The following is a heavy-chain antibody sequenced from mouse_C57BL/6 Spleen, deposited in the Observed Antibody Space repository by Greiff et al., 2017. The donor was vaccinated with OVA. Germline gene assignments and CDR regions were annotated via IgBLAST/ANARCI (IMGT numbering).Heavy chain of an antibody. CDR3: TREGIPLYYFDY. Sequence: LVESGAELVRPGASVTLSCKASGYTFTDYEMHWVKQTPVHGLEWIGAIDPETGGTAYNQKFKGKAILTADKSSSTAYMELRSLTSEDSAVYYCTREGIPLYYFDYWGQGTTLTVSS. V-gene: IGHV1-15*01. J-gene: IGHJ2*01. CDR1: GYTFTDYE. CDR2: IDPETGGT. D-gene: IGHD5-2*01.